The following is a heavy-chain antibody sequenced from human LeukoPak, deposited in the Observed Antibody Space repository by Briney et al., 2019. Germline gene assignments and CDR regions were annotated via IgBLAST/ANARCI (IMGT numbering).Heavy chain of an antibody. CDR3: AREAPYYFDY. J-gene: IGHJ4*02. CDR2: ISHDGSNK. V-gene: IGHV3-30-3*01. Sequence: GGSPRLSCAVSGFTFSNYPMPWVRQAPGKGLEWVAVISHDGSNKYYADSVKGRFTISRDNSKNTLYLQMNSLRAEDTAVYYCAREAPYYFDYWGQGTLVTVSS. CDR1: GFTFSNYP.